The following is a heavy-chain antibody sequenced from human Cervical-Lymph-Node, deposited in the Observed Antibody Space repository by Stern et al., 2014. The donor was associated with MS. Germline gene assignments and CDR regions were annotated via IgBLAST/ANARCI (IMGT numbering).Heavy chain of an antibody. CDR1: GFTFSSNW. V-gene: IGHV3-7*01. CDR3: VRDSGFCSGGSCYGDAFDL. Sequence: EVQLVQSGGGLVQPGGSLRLSCAASGFTFSSNWMTWVRQAPGKGLEWVANIKQDGSDKYYMDSVKGRFTISRDNAKTSLYLQMNSLRAEDTAVYYCVRDSGFCSGGSCYGDAFDLWGQGTMVTVFS. J-gene: IGHJ3*01. D-gene: IGHD2-15*01. CDR2: IKQDGSDK.